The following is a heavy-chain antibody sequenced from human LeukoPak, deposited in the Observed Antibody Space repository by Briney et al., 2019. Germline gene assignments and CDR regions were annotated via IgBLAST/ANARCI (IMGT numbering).Heavy chain of an antibody. Sequence: PGGSLRLSCAASGFTFITYSMNWVRQAPGKGLEWVSSISSSSSYIYYADSVKGRFTISRDNAKNSLYLQMNSLRAEDTAVYYCARWGSGKSFDYWGQGTLVTVSS. CDR2: ISSSSSYI. CDR3: ARWGSGKSFDY. V-gene: IGHV3-21*01. J-gene: IGHJ4*02. CDR1: GFTFITYS. D-gene: IGHD3-10*01.